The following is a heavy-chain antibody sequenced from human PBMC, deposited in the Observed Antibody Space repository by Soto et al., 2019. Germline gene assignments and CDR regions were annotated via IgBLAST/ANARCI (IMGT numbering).Heavy chain of an antibody. Sequence: ASVKVSCKASGYTFTGHYMHWVRQAPGQGLEWMGWINPKRGGTDSAEKFQGRFTMTRDTSTSTVYMELSRLTPDDSAVYYCARGDLVNARIFDFWGQGTLVTVSS. CDR2: INPKRGGT. V-gene: IGHV1-2*02. D-gene: IGHD1-26*01. CDR3: ARGDLVNARIFDF. J-gene: IGHJ4*02. CDR1: GYTFTGHY.